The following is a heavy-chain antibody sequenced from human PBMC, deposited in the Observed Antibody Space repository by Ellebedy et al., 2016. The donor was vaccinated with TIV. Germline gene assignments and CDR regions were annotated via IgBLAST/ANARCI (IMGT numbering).Heavy chain of an antibody. CDR1: GGPIVSYF. J-gene: IGHJ6*02. CDR2: LSSNGAT. D-gene: IGHD4-23*01. V-gene: IGHV4-4*07. Sequence: SETLSLTCTVSGGPIVSYFWSWIRQPAGKGLEWIGYLSSNGATIYNPSLKSRVTMSLDTSKNQFSLQLSSVTAADTAVYYCARDTEATTGGRDYNYYGMDVWGQGTTVTVSS. CDR3: ARDTEATTGGRDYNYYGMDV.